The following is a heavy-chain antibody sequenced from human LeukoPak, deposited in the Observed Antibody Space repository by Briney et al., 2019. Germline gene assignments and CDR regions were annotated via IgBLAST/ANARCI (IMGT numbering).Heavy chain of an antibody. V-gene: IGHV3-23*01. J-gene: IGHJ4*02. CDR1: GFTFSNYA. Sequence: PGGSLRLSCAASGFTFSNYAMSWVRQAPGKGLQWVSAISGSGGRTYYADSVKGRFTISRDNSENTLYLQMNSLRAEDTAVYSCAKGPRYFAWSPPDYWGPGTLATVSS. CDR3: AKGPRYFAWSPPDY. D-gene: IGHD3-9*01. CDR2: ISGSGGRT.